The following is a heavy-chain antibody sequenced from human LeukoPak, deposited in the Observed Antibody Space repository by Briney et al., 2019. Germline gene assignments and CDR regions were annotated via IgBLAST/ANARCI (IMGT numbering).Heavy chain of an antibody. CDR1: GDSISSGDYY. CDR2: IYHSGTT. V-gene: IGHV4-31*03. CDR3: ARDSSVTAVPFDS. D-gene: IGHD2-21*02. J-gene: IGHJ4*02. Sequence: RSSETLSLTCNVSGDSISSGDYYWSWIRQHPGKGLEWIGYIYHSGTTYYKPSLKRRVTISVDTSKNQFSLRLTSVTAADTAVYYCARDSSVTAVPFDSWGRGTLVTVSS.